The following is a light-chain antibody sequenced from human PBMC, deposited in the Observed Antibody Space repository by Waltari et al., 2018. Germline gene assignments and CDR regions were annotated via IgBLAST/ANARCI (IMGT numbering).Light chain of an antibody. CDR2: QAS. V-gene: IGKV1-5*03. Sequence: DIQLTQSPSTLSASVGDRVNITCRASENLIIWLAWYQQKPGGGPKLLMYQASSLANGVPSTFSGSGSGTEFTLTISSLQPDDFATYYCQHDKSYPYSFGQGTTVEIK. CDR1: ENLIIW. J-gene: IGKJ2*01. CDR3: QHDKSYPYS.